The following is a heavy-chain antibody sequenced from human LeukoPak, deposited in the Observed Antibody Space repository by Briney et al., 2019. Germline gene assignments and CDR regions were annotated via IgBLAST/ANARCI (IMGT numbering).Heavy chain of an antibody. J-gene: IGHJ4*02. CDR3: AREGGDGYIFYYFDY. Sequence: SVKVSCKASGGTFSSYAISGVRQAPGQGLEWMGGIIPIFGTANYAQKFQGRVTITADESTSTAYMELSSLRSEDTAVYYCAREGGDGYIFYYFDYWGQGTLVTVSS. V-gene: IGHV1-69*13. CDR2: IIPIFGTA. D-gene: IGHD5-24*01. CDR1: GGTFSSYA.